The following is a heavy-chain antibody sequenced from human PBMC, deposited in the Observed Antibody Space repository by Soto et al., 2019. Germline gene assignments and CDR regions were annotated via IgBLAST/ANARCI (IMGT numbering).Heavy chain of an antibody. V-gene: IGHV3-23*01. CDR3: AVCIAARPGQNYYYYGMDV. J-gene: IGHJ6*02. Sequence: EVQLLESGGGLVQPGGSLRLSCAASGFTFSSYAMSWVRQAPGKGLEWVSAISGSGGSTYYADSVKGRFTISRDNSKNTLYLQMNSLRAEDTAVYYCAVCIAARPGQNYYYYGMDVWGQGTTVTVSS. CDR1: GFTFSSYA. CDR2: ISGSGGST. D-gene: IGHD6-6*01.